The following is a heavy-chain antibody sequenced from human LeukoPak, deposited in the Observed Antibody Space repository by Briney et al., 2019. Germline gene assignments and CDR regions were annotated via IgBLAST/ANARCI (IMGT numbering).Heavy chain of an antibody. V-gene: IGHV4-4*07. Sequence: SETLSLTCTVSGDSISSYYWSWIRQPAGKGLEWIGRISISGSTNYNPSLKSRVTVSVDMSKSQFSLKLSSVTAADTAVYYCARDGGYSSHDYWGQGTLVTVSS. J-gene: IGHJ4*02. CDR3: ARDGGYSSHDY. CDR2: ISISGST. D-gene: IGHD6-19*01. CDR1: GDSISSYY.